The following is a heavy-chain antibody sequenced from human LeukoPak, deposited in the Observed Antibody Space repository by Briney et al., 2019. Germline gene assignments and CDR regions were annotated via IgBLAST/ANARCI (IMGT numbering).Heavy chain of an antibody. J-gene: IGHJ4*02. CDR2: ISGSGGST. D-gene: IGHD3-22*01. CDR3: ANGGYYYDSSGYYYSQPPNDY. Sequence: GALRLSCAASGFTFSSYAMSWVRQAPGKGLEWVSAISGSGGSTYYADSVKGRFTISRDNSKNTLYLQMNSLRAEDTAVYYCANGGYYYDSSGYYYSQPPNDYWGQGTLVTVSS. V-gene: IGHV3-23*01. CDR1: GFTFSSYA.